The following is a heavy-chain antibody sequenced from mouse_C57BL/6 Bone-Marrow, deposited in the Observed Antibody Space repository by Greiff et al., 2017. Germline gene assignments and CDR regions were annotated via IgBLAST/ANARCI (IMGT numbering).Heavy chain of an antibody. Sequence: QVQLQQSGAELVRPGTSVKVPCKASGYAFTNYLIEWVKQRPGQGLEWIGVINPGSGGTNYNEKFKGKATLTADKSSSTAYMQLSSLTSEASAVYFCARLPYYYGSTYAMDYWGQGTSVTVSS. CDR1: GYAFTNYL. D-gene: IGHD1-1*01. V-gene: IGHV1-54*01. CDR2: INPGSGGT. J-gene: IGHJ4*01. CDR3: ARLPYYYGSTYAMDY.